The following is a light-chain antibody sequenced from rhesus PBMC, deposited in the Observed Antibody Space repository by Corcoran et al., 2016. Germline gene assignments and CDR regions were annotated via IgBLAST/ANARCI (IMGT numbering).Light chain of an antibody. J-gene: IGKJ2*01. CDR1: QGISSY. V-gene: IGKV1-25*01. CDR2: KAS. Sequence: DIQMTQSPSSLSASVGDTVTITCRASQGISSYLAWYQQKQGKGPKLLIYKASTVQRGVPSRFSGSGSGTDFTLTISSLQPEDFATYYCQQHNSDPYSFGQGTKVEIK. CDR3: QQHNSDPYS.